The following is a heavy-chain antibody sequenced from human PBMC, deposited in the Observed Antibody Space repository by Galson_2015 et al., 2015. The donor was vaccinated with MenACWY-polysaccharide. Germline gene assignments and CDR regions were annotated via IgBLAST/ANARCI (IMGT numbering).Heavy chain of an antibody. Sequence: LSLTCTVSGGSIISGDYYWSWIRQPPGKGLEWIGYIYNSGSTNYNPSLKSRGTISVDASKNQFSLKLRSVTAAGTAVYFCAREALRDYVIGPCAIEGFDYFYYMDVWGKGTTVIVSS. V-gene: IGHV4-30-4*01. CDR2: IYNSGST. J-gene: IGHJ6*03. CDR3: AREALRDYVIGPCAIEGFDYFYYMDV. CDR1: GGSIISGDYY. D-gene: IGHD2/OR15-2a*01.